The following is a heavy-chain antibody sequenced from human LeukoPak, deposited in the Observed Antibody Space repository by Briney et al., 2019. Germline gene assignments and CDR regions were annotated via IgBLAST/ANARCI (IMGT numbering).Heavy chain of an antibody. J-gene: IGHJ4*02. CDR3: ARTESLALFCFEY. Sequence: VGSLRLSCVASGCTFGNRVISWVRRVPGKGLEWVSSISNSGTSTYYADSAKGRFTISRDNSRNTLYLQMTSLRAEDTALYYCARTESLALFCFEYWGQGTLVTVSS. CDR1: GCTFGNRV. CDR2: ISNSGTST. D-gene: IGHD2-21*01. V-gene: IGHV3-23*01.